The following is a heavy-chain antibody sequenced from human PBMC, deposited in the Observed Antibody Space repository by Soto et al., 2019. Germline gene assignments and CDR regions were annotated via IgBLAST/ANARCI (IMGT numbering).Heavy chain of an antibody. Sequence: ASVRVSCKASGYTFTGHYMQWVRQAPGQGLEWMGWINPNSGDTNYAQKFQGRVTMTRDTSISTVYMELSRLRSDDTALYYCAGGWGGWGGGSSGGGGPYVDVWGQGTTVTVSS. CDR1: GYTFTGHY. CDR3: AGGWGGWGGGSSGGGGPYVDV. CDR2: INPNSGDT. V-gene: IGHV1-2*02. J-gene: IGHJ6*02. D-gene: IGHD6-19*01.